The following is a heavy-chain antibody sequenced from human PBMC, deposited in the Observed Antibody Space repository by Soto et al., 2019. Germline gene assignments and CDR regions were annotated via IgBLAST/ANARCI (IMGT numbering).Heavy chain of an antibody. Sequence: QLHLEESGPGLVGPSETLSLTCAVSGGSINTYNLFWAWVRQPPGKGLEWIASIHYGGNAYYSPSLTTRATISRDTAKHRVSLELTSVTAADTAVYYCARVNVTLDLWGQGTLVTVSS. J-gene: IGHJ4*02. CDR3: ARVNVTLDL. CDR2: IHYGGNA. CDR1: GGSINTYNLF. D-gene: IGHD2-21*02. V-gene: IGHV4-39*01.